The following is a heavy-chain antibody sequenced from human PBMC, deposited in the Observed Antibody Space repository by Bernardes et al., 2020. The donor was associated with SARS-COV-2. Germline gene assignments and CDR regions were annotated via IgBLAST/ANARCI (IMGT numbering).Heavy chain of an antibody. J-gene: IGHJ6*02. V-gene: IGHV4-4*02. CDR3: ARLAAGGSNYYYDMDV. Sequence: SETLSLTRAVSGGSISSSKWWSWVCQPPGKGLEWIGEVYHSGTTNYNPSLKSRVTISVDKSKNQFSLKLNSVTAADTAVYYCARLAAGGSNYYYDMDVWGQGTTVTVSS. D-gene: IGHD6-13*01. CDR2: VYHSGTT. CDR1: GGSISSSKW.